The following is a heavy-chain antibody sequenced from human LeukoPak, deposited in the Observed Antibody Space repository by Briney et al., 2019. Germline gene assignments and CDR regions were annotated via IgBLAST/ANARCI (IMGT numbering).Heavy chain of an antibody. CDR2: LSHSGSS. V-gene: IGHV4-59*02. J-gene: IGHJ3*02. CDR1: GGSVSSYY. CDR3: ARARYANAWYAFDI. Sequence: KPSETLSLTCTVSGGSVSSYYWSWIRRPPGRGLEWIAYLSHSGSSDSNPSLTSRVTTLVDTSKNQFSLKLTSVTAADTAVYYCARARYANAWYAFDIWGHGTMVTASS. D-gene: IGHD2-2*01.